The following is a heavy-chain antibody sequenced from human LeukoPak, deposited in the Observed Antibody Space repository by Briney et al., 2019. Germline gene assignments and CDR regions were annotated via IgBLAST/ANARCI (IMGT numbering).Heavy chain of an antibody. D-gene: IGHD2-2*01. J-gene: IGHJ6*02. Sequence: SETLSLTCTVSGGSISSYYWSWIRQPPGKGLEWIGYIYYSGGTNYNPSLKSRVTISVDTSKNQFSLKLSSVTAADTAVYYCARALRYCSSTSCYEYYYYYGMDVWGQGTTVTVSS. CDR2: IYYSGGT. CDR3: ARALRYCSSTSCYEYYYYYGMDV. V-gene: IGHV4-59*01. CDR1: GGSISSYY.